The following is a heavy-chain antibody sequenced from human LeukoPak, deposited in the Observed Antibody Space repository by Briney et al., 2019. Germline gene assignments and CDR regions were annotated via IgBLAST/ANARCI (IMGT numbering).Heavy chain of an antibody. Sequence: GGSLRLSCAASGFTFSNYVMSWVRQAPGKVLEWVSSVSDSGGYTYYADSVKGRLTISRDNSKNTVYLQMNSLRAEDTALYYCGRGGLGYSVPFLDWGGQGVVVTVSA. CDR1: GFTFSNYV. V-gene: IGHV3-23*01. CDR3: GRGGLGYSVPFLDW. D-gene: IGHD3-9*01. J-gene: IGHJ4*02. CDR2: VSDSGGYT.